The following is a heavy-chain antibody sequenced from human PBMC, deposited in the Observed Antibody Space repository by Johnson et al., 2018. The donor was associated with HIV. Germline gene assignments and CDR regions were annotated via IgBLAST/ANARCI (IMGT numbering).Heavy chain of an antibody. V-gene: IGHV3-66*01. CDR1: GFTVSSNY. CDR2: IYSGGSR. J-gene: IGHJ3*02. Sequence: VKLVESGGGLVQPGGSLRLSCPASGFTVSSNYMSWVRQAPGKGLEWLSVIYSGGSRYYADYVKGRLTISRDNYKNTLYLQMDSLRAEDTAVYYCALGGIAAREEDAFDIWGQGTMVTVSS. D-gene: IGHD6-6*01. CDR3: ALGGIAAREEDAFDI.